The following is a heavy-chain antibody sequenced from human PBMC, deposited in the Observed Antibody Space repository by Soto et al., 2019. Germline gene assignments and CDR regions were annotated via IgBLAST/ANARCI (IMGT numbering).Heavy chain of an antibody. CDR1: GGSISSYY. D-gene: IGHD2-15*01. CDR3: ARRYGGNFDY. Sequence: QVQLQESGPGLVKPSETLSLTCTVSGGSISSYYWSWIRQPPGKGLEWIGYIYYSGSSNYNPSLKSRVTLSVDTSKNQFSLKLSSVPAADTAVYYCARRYGGNFDYWGQGTLVTVSS. CDR2: IYYSGSS. J-gene: IGHJ4*02. V-gene: IGHV4-59*08.